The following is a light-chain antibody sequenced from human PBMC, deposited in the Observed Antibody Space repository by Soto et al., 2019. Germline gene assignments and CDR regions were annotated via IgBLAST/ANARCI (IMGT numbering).Light chain of an antibody. CDR1: QSVSNY. J-gene: IGKJ4*01. V-gene: IGKV3-11*01. Sequence: PGERATLSCRASQSVSNYLAWYQQKPGQAPRLLIFDASNRATGIPPRFSGSGSGTDFSRTISSLEPEDSAIYYCQQRNFRPEITFGGGTKVEI. CDR3: QQRNFRPEIT. CDR2: DAS.